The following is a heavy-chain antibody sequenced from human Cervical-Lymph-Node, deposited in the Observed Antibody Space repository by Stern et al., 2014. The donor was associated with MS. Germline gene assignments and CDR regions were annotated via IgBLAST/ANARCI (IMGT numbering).Heavy chain of an antibody. CDR1: GGSISSSSYY. J-gene: IGHJ6*02. V-gene: IGHV4-39*01. CDR2: IYYSGST. CDR3: ARQSYYYGMDV. Sequence: QVQLQESGPGLVKPSETLSLTCTVSGGSISSSSYYWGWIRQPPGKGLEWIGGIYYSGSTYYNPSLKSRVTISVDTSQNPFSLKLSSVPAADTAVYYCARQSYYYGMDVWGQGTTVTVSS.